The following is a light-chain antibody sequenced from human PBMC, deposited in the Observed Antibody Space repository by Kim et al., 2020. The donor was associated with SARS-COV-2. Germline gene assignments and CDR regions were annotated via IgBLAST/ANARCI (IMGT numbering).Light chain of an antibody. V-gene: IGKV3-15*01. CDR3: QQYNNWPPLT. Sequence: SPGERATPSCRASQSVSSNLAWYQQKPGQAPRLLIYDASTRATGIPARFSGSGSGTEFTLIITSLQSEDFAVYYCQQYNNWPPLTFGGGTKVDIK. CDR1: QSVSSN. CDR2: DAS. J-gene: IGKJ4*01.